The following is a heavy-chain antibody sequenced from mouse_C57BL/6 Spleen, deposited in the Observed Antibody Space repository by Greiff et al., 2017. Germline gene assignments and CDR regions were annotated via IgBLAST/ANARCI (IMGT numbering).Heavy chain of an antibody. V-gene: IGHV1-22*01. J-gene: IGHJ4*01. Sequence: EVKLQQSGPELVKPGASVKMSCKASGYTFTDYNMHWVKQSHGKSLEWIGYINPNNGGTSYNQKFKGKATLTVNKSSSTAYMELRSLTSEDSAVYYCANSNYEGGAMDYWGQGTSVTVSS. CDR1: GYTFTDYN. CDR2: INPNNGGT. CDR3: ANSNYEGGAMDY. D-gene: IGHD2-5*01.